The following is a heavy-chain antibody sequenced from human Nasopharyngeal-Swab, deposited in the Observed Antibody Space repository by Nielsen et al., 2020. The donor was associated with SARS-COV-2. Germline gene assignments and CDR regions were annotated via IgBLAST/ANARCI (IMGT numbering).Heavy chain of an antibody. CDR2: ISYDGSNK. Sequence: SCKASGYTFTSYYMHWVRQAPGRGLEWVAVISYDGSNKYYADSVKGRFTISRDNSKNTLYLQMNSLRGEDTAVYYCARGRGGSYFSYFEYWGQGTLVTVSS. CDR3: ARGRGGSYFSYFEY. CDR1: GYTFTSYY. V-gene: IGHV3-30-3*01. J-gene: IGHJ4*02. D-gene: IGHD1-26*01.